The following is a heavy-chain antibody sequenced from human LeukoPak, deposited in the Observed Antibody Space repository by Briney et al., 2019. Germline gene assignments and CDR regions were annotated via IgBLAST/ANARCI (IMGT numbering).Heavy chain of an antibody. CDR3: ARDQDSSAFGSFDI. V-gene: IGHV3-53*01. Sequence: AGTLRLSCAASGVTVSSNYMSWVRQPPGKGLEWGSDIYSGGSTDYADSVKGRFTISRDNSKSTLYLQMNSLRAADTAVYYCARDQDSSAFGSFDIWGQGTMVTVSS. CDR1: GVTVSSNY. J-gene: IGHJ3*02. CDR2: IYSGGST. D-gene: IGHD6-25*01.